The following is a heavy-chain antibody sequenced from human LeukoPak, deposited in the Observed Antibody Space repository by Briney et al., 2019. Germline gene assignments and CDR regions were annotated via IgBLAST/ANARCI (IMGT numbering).Heavy chain of an antibody. Sequence: KPSETLSLTCSVSGGSISGYYWNWIRQPAGKGLEWIGRIYTSETTNYNPSLKSRVTISVDTSKSQFSLKLSSVTAADTAVYYCARGWNSSSWYDYWGQGTLVTVSS. CDR3: ARGWNSSSWYDY. CDR1: GGSISGYY. J-gene: IGHJ4*02. V-gene: IGHV4-4*07. CDR2: IYTSETT. D-gene: IGHD6-13*01.